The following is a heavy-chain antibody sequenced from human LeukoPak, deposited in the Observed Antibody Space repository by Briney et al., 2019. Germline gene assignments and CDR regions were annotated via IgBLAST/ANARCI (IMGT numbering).Heavy chain of an antibody. CDR3: ARDLGNSGWYTFEY. CDR2: TYYRSKWYN. CDR1: GDSVSSINGA. V-gene: IGHV6-1*01. Sequence: KPSQTLSLTCAISGDSVSSINGAWNWIRQSPSRGLEWLGRTYYRSKWYNDYVESMKGRITISPDTSKNQFSLHLNSVTPEDTAVYYCARDLGNSGWYTFEYWGQGTLVTVSS. J-gene: IGHJ4*02. D-gene: IGHD6-19*01.